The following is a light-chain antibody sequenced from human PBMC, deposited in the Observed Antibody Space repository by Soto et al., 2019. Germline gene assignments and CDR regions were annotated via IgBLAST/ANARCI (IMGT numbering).Light chain of an antibody. J-gene: IGLJ2*01. CDR1: SSNIGSNT. V-gene: IGLV1-44*01. CDR2: TNN. Sequence: QPVLTQPPSASGTPGQRVTISCSGSSSNIGSNTVNWYQQIPGTAPKLLIHTNNQRPSGVPDRFSGSKSGTSASLAISGLQSEDEADYYCAAWDDSLNGVVFGGGTKVTVL. CDR3: AAWDDSLNGVV.